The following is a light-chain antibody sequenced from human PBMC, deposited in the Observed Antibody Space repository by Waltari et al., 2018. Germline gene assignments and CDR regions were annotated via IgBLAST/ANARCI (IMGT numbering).Light chain of an antibody. J-gene: IGLJ2*01. CDR2: AVS. CDR1: SSAGGHFKP. Sequence: QSALAQPSSVSGFPGQSIPLSCTGPSSAGGHFKPVPWYQQHPGKAPKLMIYAVSHRPSGVSDRFSGSKSGDMASLTISGLQPEDEAEYFCSSYAGASKGVFGGGTKVTVL. CDR3: SSYAGASKGV. V-gene: IGLV2-23*02.